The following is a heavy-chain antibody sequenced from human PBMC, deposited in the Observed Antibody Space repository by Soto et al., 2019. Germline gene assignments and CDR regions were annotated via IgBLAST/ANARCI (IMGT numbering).Heavy chain of an antibody. D-gene: IGHD2-2*02. Sequence: QLQLQESGSGLVKPSQTLSLTCAVSGGFISSGGYSWSWIRQPPGKGLEWIGYIYHSGSTYYNPSLKSRVTISVDRSKNQFSLKLSSVTAADTAVYYCARGAPYCSSTSCYTLEYYYGMDVWGQGTTVTVSS. CDR3: ARGAPYCSSTSCYTLEYYYGMDV. CDR2: IYHSGST. J-gene: IGHJ6*02. CDR1: GGFISSGGYS. V-gene: IGHV4-30-2*01.